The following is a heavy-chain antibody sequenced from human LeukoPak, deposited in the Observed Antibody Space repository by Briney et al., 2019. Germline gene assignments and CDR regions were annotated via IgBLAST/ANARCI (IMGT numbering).Heavy chain of an antibody. J-gene: IGHJ4*02. CDR1: GFTFSSYA. CDR2: ISYDGSNK. V-gene: IGHV3-30*04. Sequence: PGRSLRLSCAASGFTFSSYAMHWVRQAPGKGLEWVAVISYDGSNKYYADSVKGRFTISRDNSKNTLYLQMNSLRAEDTAVYYCAREGQSITMMGRGHYFDYWGQGTLVTVSS. CDR3: AREGQSITMMGRGHYFDY. D-gene: IGHD3-22*01.